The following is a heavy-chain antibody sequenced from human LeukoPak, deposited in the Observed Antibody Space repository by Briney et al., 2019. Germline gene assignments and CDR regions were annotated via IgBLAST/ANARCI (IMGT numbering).Heavy chain of an antibody. V-gene: IGHV3-7*01. D-gene: IGHD3/OR15-3a*01. CDR3: ARGGTGVSRDY. J-gene: IGHJ4*02. Sequence: GGSLRLSCAASGFTFSSYAMSWVRQAPGKGLEWVANINEDGSEKYYVDSVRGRFTISRDNAKKSLYLQMNSLRAEDTAVYYCARGGTGVSRDYWGQGTLVTVAS. CDR2: INEDGSEK. CDR1: GFTFSSYA.